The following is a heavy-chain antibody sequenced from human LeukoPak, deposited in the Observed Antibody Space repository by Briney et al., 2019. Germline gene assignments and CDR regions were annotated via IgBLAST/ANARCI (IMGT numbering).Heavy chain of an antibody. CDR3: TRDGYSNAFDV. Sequence: PGGSLRLSCEVSGFTFTTYWMTWVRQAPGKGLEWVANINQDGSEKHYVESVKGRFTISRDNAENLVRLQMNSLRAEDTALYYCTRDGYSNAFDVWGQGTMVTVSS. D-gene: IGHD5-18*01. CDR1: GFTFTTYW. V-gene: IGHV3-7*05. CDR2: INQDGSEK. J-gene: IGHJ3*01.